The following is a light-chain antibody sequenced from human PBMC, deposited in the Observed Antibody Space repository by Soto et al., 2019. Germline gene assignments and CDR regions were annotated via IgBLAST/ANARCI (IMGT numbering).Light chain of an antibody. J-gene: IGKJ1*01. CDR2: DAS. CDR3: HQRSSWPRGT. Sequence: EIVLTQSPATLSLALGESATLSCSASQSVSSYLAWYQETPGQGPRLLIYDASNRATGVSARFSGSGYGTDFTLTISSLEPDDFAVYYCHQRSSWPRGTFGQGTKVDI. V-gene: IGKV3-11*01. CDR1: QSVSSY.